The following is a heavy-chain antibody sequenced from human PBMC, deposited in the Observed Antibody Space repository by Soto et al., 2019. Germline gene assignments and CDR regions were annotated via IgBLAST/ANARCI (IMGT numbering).Heavy chain of an antibody. CDR3: ARGGCSGGSCYSVGNWFDP. CDR2: MNPNSGNT. J-gene: IGHJ5*02. Sequence: ASLKVSCKASGYTFTSYDINWVRQATGQGLEWMGWMNPNSGNTGYAQKFQGRVTMTRNTSISTAYMELSSLRSEDTAVYYCARGGCSGGSCYSVGNWFDPWGQGTLVTVSS. D-gene: IGHD2-15*01. CDR1: GYTFTSYD. V-gene: IGHV1-8*01.